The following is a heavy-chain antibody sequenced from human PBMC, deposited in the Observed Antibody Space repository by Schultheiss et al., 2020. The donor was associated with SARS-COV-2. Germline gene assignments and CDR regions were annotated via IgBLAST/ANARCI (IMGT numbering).Heavy chain of an antibody. CDR2: IYHSGST. Sequence: SETLSLTCTVSGGSISGYYWGWIRQPPGKGLEWIGSIYHSGSTYYNPSLKSRVTISVDTSKNQFSLKLSSVTAPDTAVYYCARDHDGMTNWFDPWGQGTLVTVSS. CDR1: GGSISGYY. V-gene: IGHV4-38-2*02. CDR3: ARDHDGMTNWFDP. D-gene: IGHD1-1*01. J-gene: IGHJ5*02.